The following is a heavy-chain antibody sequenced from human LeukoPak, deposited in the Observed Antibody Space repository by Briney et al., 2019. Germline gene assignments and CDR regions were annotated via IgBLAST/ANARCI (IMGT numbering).Heavy chain of an antibody. J-gene: IGHJ4*02. Sequence: GGSLRLSCAASGFTFTNYWMHWVRQAPGMGLVWVSRLPPDELGIIYADSVKGRFTVTRDNAKNTVYLQMNNLRVDDTAMYYCVGTIASRGSEYWGQGALVTVSS. D-gene: IGHD6-6*01. V-gene: IGHV3-74*01. CDR1: GFTFTNYW. CDR3: VGTIASRGSEY. CDR2: LPPDELGI.